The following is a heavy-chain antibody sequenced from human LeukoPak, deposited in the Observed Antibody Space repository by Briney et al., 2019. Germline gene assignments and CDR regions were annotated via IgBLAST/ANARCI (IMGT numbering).Heavy chain of an antibody. Sequence: GGSLRLSCAASGFMFTTYWMTWVRQAPGKGPEWEANIKPDGSETYYVDSVKGRFTISRDNTKSLLYLQMNSLRGEDAAVYYCGGFGYEAAVDLWGQGTLVTVSS. CDR1: GFMFTTYW. D-gene: IGHD6-13*01. V-gene: IGHV3-7*01. CDR3: GGFGYEAAVDL. CDR2: IKPDGSET. J-gene: IGHJ4*02.